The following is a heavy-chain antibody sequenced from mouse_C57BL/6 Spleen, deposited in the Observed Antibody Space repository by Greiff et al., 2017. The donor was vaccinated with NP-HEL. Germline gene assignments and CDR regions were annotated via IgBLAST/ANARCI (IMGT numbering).Heavy chain of an antibody. Sequence: VESEGGLVQPGSSMKLSCTASGFTFSDYYMAWVRQVPEKGLEWVANINYDGSSTYYLDSLKSRFIISRDNAKNILYLQMSSLKSEDTATYYCARVGYYGYFDYWGQGTTLTVSS. D-gene: IGHD1-1*01. CDR3: ARVGYYGYFDY. CDR1: GFTFSDYY. J-gene: IGHJ2*01. CDR2: INYDGSST. V-gene: IGHV5-16*01.